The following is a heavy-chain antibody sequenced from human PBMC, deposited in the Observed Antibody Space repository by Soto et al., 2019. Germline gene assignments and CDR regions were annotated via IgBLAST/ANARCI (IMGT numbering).Heavy chain of an antibody. CDR1: GFTFSSYA. CDR3: AKWQFVATAFKEFYY. J-gene: IGHJ4*02. V-gene: IGHV3-23*01. CDR2: ISGSGGST. D-gene: IGHD5-12*01. Sequence: GGSLRLSCAASGFTFSSYAMSWVRQAPGKGLEWVSAISGSGGSTYYADSVKGRFTISRDNSKNTLYLQMNSLRAEDTAVYYCAKWQFVATAFKEFYYWGQGTLVTVSS.